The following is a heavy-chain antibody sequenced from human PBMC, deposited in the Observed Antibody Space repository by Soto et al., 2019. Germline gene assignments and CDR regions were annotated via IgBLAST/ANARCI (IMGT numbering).Heavy chain of an antibody. D-gene: IGHD6-19*01. CDR2: INANSGGT. J-gene: IGHJ4*02. CDR3: ARLQIEVAGTN. Sequence: GASVKVSCKASGYTFSDYYMHWVRQAPGQGLEWMGWINANSGGTTYAQKFQGRVTMTRDTSISTAYMELSRRSSDDTAIYYCARLQIEVAGTNWGQGTLVTVSS. CDR1: GYTFSDYY. V-gene: IGHV1-2*02.